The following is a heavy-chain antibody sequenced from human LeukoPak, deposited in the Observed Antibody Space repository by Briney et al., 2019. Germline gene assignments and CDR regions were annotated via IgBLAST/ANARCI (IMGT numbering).Heavy chain of an antibody. V-gene: IGHV3-73*01. Sequence: PGGSLRLSCAASGFTFSSYAMSWVRQASGKGLEWVGRIRSKANSYATAYAASVKGRFTISRDDSKNTAYLQMNSLKTEDTAVYYCTRLGAYSSRNDYFDYWGQGTLVTVSS. CDR3: TRLGAYSSRNDYFDY. J-gene: IGHJ4*02. CDR2: IRSKANSYAT. D-gene: IGHD6-13*01. CDR1: GFTFSSYA.